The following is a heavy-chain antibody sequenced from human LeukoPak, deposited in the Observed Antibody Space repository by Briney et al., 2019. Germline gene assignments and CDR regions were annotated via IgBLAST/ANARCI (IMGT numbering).Heavy chain of an antibody. CDR3: ARSSSGWYYFDY. V-gene: IGHV1-2*02. J-gene: IGHJ4*02. CDR2: INPNSGGT. CDR1: GYTFTSYA. D-gene: IGHD6-19*01. Sequence: ASVKVSCKASGYTFTSYAMNWVRQAPGQGLEWMGWINPNSGGTNYAQKFQGRVTMTRDTSISTAYMELSRLRSDDTAVYYCARSSSGWYYFDYWGQGTLVTVSS.